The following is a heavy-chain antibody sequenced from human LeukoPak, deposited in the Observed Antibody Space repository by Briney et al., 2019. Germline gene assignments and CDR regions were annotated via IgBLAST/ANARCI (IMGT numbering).Heavy chain of an antibody. CDR3: ARVPVAAAGPTGEFDP. D-gene: IGHD6-13*01. CDR2: IYHSGST. J-gene: IGHJ5*02. V-gene: IGHV4-39*07. CDR1: GGSISSSSYY. Sequence: SETLSLTCTVSGGSISSSSYYWGWIRQPPGKGLEWIGSIYHSGSTYYNPSLKSRVTISVDTSKNQFSLKLSSVTAADTAVYYCARVPVAAAGPTGEFDPWGQGTLVTVSS.